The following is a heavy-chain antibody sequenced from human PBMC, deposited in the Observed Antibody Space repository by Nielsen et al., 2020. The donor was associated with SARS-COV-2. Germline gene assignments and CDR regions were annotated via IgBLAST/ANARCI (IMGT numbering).Heavy chain of an antibody. Sequence: SLKISCAASGFTFDDYAMHWVRQAPGKGLEWVSGISWNSSSIGYADSVKGRFTISRDNAKNSLYLQMNSLRAEDTALYYCAKDIEQWLLVDGYRRFDPWGQGTLVTVSS. V-gene: IGHV3-9*01. D-gene: IGHD6-19*01. J-gene: IGHJ5*02. CDR2: ISWNSSSI. CDR1: GFTFDDYA. CDR3: AKDIEQWLLVDGYRRFDP.